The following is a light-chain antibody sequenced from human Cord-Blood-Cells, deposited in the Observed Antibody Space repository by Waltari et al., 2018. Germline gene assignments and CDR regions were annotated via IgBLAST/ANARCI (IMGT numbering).Light chain of an antibody. Sequence: DIQMTQSPSTLSASVVDRVTITCRASQSISSWLAWYQQKPGKAPKLLIYKESSLESGVPSRFSCSGSGTEFTLTISSLQPDDFATYYCQQYNSYSYTFGQGTKLEIK. J-gene: IGKJ2*01. CDR1: QSISSW. CDR3: QQYNSYSYT. V-gene: IGKV1-5*03. CDR2: KES.